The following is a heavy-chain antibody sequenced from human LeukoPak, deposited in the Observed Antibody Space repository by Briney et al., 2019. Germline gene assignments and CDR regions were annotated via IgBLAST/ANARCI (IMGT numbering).Heavy chain of an antibody. V-gene: IGHV4-39*01. CDR3: AGDSTHIVVGFDY. J-gene: IGHJ4*02. Sequence: SETLSLTCTVSGDSISSSSYYWGWIRQPPGKGLEWIATIYYSGSTYYNPSLESRVTISVDTSKNQFSLKLSSVTAADTAVYYCAGDSTHIVVGFDYWGQGTLVTVSS. CDR2: IYYSGST. CDR1: GDSISSSSYY. D-gene: IGHD2-15*01.